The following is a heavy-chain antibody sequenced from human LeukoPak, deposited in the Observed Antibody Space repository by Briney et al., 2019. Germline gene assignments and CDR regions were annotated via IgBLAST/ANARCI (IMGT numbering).Heavy chain of an antibody. CDR3: AREGWSGAARNWFDP. CDR2: ISSSGSTI. J-gene: IGHJ5*02. Sequence: GGSLRLSCAASGFTFSDYYMSWIRQAPGKGLEWVSYISSSGSTIYYADSVKGRFTISRDNAKNSLYLQMNSLRAEDTAVYYCAREGWSGAARNWFDPWGQGTLVTVSS. V-gene: IGHV3-11*01. D-gene: IGHD3/OR15-3a*01. CDR1: GFTFSDYY.